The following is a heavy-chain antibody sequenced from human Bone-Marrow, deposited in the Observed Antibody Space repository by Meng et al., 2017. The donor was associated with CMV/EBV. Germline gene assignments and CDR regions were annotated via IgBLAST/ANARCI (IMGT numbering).Heavy chain of an antibody. CDR2: IRYDGSNK. Sequence: GESLKISCAASGFSFSINGMHWVRQAPGKGLEWVAFIRYDGSNKYYADSVKGRFTISRDNSKNTLYLQMNSLRAEDTAVYYCAKSLPPIQLRPRGAFDIWGQGTMVTVS. V-gene: IGHV3-30*02. CDR3: AKSLPPIQLRPRGAFDI. D-gene: IGHD2-2*02. CDR1: GFSFSING. J-gene: IGHJ3*02.